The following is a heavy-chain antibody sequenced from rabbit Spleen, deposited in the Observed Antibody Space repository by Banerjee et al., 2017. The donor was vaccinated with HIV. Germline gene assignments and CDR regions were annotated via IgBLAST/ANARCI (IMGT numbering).Heavy chain of an antibody. Sequence: QSLEESGGDLVKPGASLTLTCTASGVSFSSSSYMCWVRQAPGKGLEWIACIDTGSSGFTYFATWAKGRFTCSKTSSTTVTLQMTSLTVADTATYFCARDLTDAIGWNFNLWGPGTLVTVS. CDR3: ARDLTDAIGWNFNL. J-gene: IGHJ4*01. V-gene: IGHV1S40*01. CDR1: GVSFSSSSY. D-gene: IGHD1-1*01. CDR2: IDTGSSGFT.